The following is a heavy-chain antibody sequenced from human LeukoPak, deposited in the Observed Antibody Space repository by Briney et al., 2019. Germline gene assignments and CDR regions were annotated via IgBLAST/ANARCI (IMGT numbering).Heavy chain of an antibody. J-gene: IGHJ4*02. CDR1: GYSFINYW. CDR2: IHPVDSNT. V-gene: IGHV5-51*01. Sequence: GESLKISWKGSGYSFINYWIGWVRQMPGKGLEWMGIIHPVDSNTRYSPSFQGRVTMSVDKSITTAYLQWSSLKASDSAMYYCARGGSYSYGSSDYWGQGTLVTVSS. CDR3: ARGGSYSYGSSDY. D-gene: IGHD5-18*01.